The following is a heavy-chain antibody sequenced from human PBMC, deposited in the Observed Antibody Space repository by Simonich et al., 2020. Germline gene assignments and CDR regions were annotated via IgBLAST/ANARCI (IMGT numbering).Heavy chain of an antibody. V-gene: IGHV5-51*01. D-gene: IGHD3-3*01. Sequence: EVQLVQSGAEVTPPGESLKISCKGSGYSFTSYWIGGVRQLPGKGLEWMVIIYPGYSATSYSPAFQGQVTISADKSISTAYLQWSSLKASDTAMYYCVRQGDVLQFLEWSSWGQGTLVTVSS. J-gene: IGHJ5*02. CDR3: VRQGDVLQFLEWSS. CDR2: IYPGYSAT. CDR1: GYSFTSYW.